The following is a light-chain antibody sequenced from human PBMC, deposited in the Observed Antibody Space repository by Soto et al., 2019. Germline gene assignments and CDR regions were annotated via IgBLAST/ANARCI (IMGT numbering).Light chain of an antibody. CDR1: QSVSSSS. V-gene: IGKV3-20*01. Sequence: EIGLTQSPGTLSLSQGERATLSCRASQSVSSSSLAWYQQKRGQAPRLLIHDASSRATGIPDRFSGSGSGTDFTLTISRLEPEDFAAYYCPQYGGSPRPFGGGTKVDIK. CDR3: PQYGGSPRP. J-gene: IGKJ4*02. CDR2: DAS.